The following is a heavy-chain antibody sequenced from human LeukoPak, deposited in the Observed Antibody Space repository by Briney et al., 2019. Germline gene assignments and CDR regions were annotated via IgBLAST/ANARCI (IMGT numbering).Heavy chain of an antibody. CDR2: IKQDGSEK. V-gene: IGHV3-7*01. Sequence: PGGSLRLSCAASGFTFSSHWMSWVRQAPGKGLEWVANIKQDGSEKYYVDSVKGRFTISRDNAKNSLYLQMNSLRAEDTAVYYCARDGAVRPLGYWGQGTLVTVS. CDR3: ARDGAVRPLGY. CDR1: GFTFSSHW. D-gene: IGHD6-6*01. J-gene: IGHJ4*02.